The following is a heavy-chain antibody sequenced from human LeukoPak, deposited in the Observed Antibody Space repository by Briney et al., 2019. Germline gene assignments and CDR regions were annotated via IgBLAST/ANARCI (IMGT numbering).Heavy chain of an antibody. D-gene: IGHD1-26*01. CDR3: AREISGSYDYFDY. CDR2: ISSSSSYI. CDR1: GFTFSSYS. V-gene: IGHV3-21*01. Sequence: GGSLRLSCAASGFTFSSYSMNWVRQAPGKGLEWVSSISSSSSYIYYADSVKGRFTISRDNAKNSLYLQMNSLRAEDTAVYYCAREISGSYDYFDYWGQGTLVTVSS. J-gene: IGHJ4*02.